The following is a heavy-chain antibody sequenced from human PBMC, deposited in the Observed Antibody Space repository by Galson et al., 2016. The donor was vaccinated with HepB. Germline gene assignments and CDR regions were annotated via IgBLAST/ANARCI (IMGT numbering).Heavy chain of an antibody. CDR1: GYTFTSFG. D-gene: IGHD5-12*01. J-gene: IGHJ4*02. CDR2: ISVYNGNT. CDR3: ARGHATTH. Sequence: SVKVSCKASGYTFTSFGVSWVRQAPGQGLEWMAWISVYNGNTDYAQKFQGRVTLTTDTSTSTAYMELRSLRSDDTAVYYCARGHATTHWGQGTLVTVSS. V-gene: IGHV1-18*01.